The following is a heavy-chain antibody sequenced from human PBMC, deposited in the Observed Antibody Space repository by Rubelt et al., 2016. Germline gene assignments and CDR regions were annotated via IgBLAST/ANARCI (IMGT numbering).Heavy chain of an antibody. J-gene: IGHJ4*02. CDR3: ARELTGTPTFDY. V-gene: IGHV3-23*01. CDR2: IGGSGGST. Sequence: QATGEGLEWVSFIGGSGGSTNYADSVKGRFTISRDNSKNTVYLQMGSLRVEDMAVYYCARELTGTPTFDYWGQGTLVTVSS. D-gene: IGHD1-1*01.